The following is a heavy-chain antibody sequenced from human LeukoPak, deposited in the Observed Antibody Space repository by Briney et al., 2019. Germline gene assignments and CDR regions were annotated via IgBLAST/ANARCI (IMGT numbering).Heavy chain of an antibody. J-gene: IGHJ5*02. V-gene: IGHV4-34*01. CDR1: GGSFSGYY. CDR3: AIAAAGQGWFDP. CDR2: INHSGST. Sequence: SETLSLTCAGYGGSFSGYYWSWIRQPPGKGLEWMGEINHSGSTNYNPSLKSRVTISVDTSKNQFSLKLSSVTAADTAVYYCAIAAAGQGWFDPWGQGTLVTVSS. D-gene: IGHD6-13*01.